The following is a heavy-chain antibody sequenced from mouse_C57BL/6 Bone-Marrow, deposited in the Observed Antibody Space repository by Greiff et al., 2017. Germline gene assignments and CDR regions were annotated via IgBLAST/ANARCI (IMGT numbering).Heavy chain of an antibody. CDR1: GFTFSSYT. CDR3: ARQNYYGSRGYFDY. Sequence: DVKLVESGGGLVKPGGSLKLSCAASGFTFSSYTMSWVRQTPEKRLEWVATISGGGGNTYYPDSVKGRFTISRDNAKNTLYLQMSSLRSEDTALYYCARQNYYGSRGYFDYWGQGTTLTVSS. J-gene: IGHJ2*01. CDR2: ISGGGGNT. V-gene: IGHV5-9*01. D-gene: IGHD1-1*01.